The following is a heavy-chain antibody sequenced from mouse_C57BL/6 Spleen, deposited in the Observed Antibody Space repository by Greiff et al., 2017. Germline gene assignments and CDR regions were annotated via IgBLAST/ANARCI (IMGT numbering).Heavy chain of an antibody. J-gene: IGHJ1*03. CDR3: ARHEVTTVVARDWYFEV. V-gene: IGHV1-62-2*01. Sequence: QVQLQQSGAELVKPGASVKLSCKASGYTFTEYTIHWVKQRSGQGLEWIGWFYPGSGSIKYNEKFKDKATLTADKSSSTVYMGLSRLTSEDSAVYFCARHEVTTVVARDWYFEVWGTGTTVTVSS. CDR2: FYPGSGSI. D-gene: IGHD1-1*01. CDR1: GYTFTEYT.